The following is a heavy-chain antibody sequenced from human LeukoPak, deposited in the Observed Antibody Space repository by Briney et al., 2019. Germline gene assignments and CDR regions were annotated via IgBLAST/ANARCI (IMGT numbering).Heavy chain of an antibody. CDR1: GYTFTGYY. D-gene: IGHD6-25*01. V-gene: IGHV1-2*02. J-gene: IGHJ4*02. CDR3: AREGPRGSRYYFDY. CDR2: INPNSGGT. Sequence: ASVKVSCKASGYTFTGYYMHWVRQAPGQGLEWMGWINPNSGGTNYAQKFQGRVTMTRDTSISTAYMELSRLRSDDTAVYYCAREGPRGSRYYFDYWGQGTLVTVSS.